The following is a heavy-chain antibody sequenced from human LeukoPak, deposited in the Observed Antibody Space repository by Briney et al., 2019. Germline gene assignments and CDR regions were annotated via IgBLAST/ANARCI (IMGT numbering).Heavy chain of an antibody. V-gene: IGHV6-1*01. CDR2: TYYRSKWYD. Sequence: SQTLSLTCVISGDSVSSNTAAWNWIRQSPSRGLEWLGRTYYRSKWYDDYAVSVKSRITIYADTSMNQVSLQLNFVTPEDTAVYYCARSGYFQEYLQPWGQGTLVTVSS. CDR3: ARSGYFQEYLQP. CDR1: GDSVSSNTAA. D-gene: IGHD2/OR15-2a*01. J-gene: IGHJ1*01.